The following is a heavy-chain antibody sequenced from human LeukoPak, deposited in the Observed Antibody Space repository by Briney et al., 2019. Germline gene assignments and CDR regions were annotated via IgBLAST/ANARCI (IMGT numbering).Heavy chain of an antibody. D-gene: IGHD4-17*01. V-gene: IGHV3-9*01. Sequence: GGSLRLSCAASGFTFSSYAMHWVRQAPGKGLEWVSGISWNSGSIGYADSVKGRFTISRDNAKSSLYLQMNSLRAEDTALYYCAKARTTVTPPPLDYWGQGTLVTVSS. CDR2: ISWNSGSI. CDR3: AKARTTVTPPPLDY. J-gene: IGHJ4*02. CDR1: GFTFSSYA.